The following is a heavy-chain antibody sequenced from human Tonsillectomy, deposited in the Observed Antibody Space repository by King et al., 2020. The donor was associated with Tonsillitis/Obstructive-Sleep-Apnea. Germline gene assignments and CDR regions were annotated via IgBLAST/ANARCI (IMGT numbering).Heavy chain of an antibody. J-gene: IGHJ6*03. CDR1: GFTFTSSA. Sequence: QLVQSGPEVKKPGTSVKVSCKASGFTFTSSAVQWVRQARGQRLEWIGWIVVGSGNTNYAQKFQERVTITRDMSTSTAYMELSSLRSEDTAVYYCAAGQYCSSTSCYPDYYYYYMDVWGKGTTVNVSS. CDR2: IVVGSGNT. CDR3: AAGQYCSSTSCYPDYYYYYMDV. V-gene: IGHV1-58*01. D-gene: IGHD2-2*01.